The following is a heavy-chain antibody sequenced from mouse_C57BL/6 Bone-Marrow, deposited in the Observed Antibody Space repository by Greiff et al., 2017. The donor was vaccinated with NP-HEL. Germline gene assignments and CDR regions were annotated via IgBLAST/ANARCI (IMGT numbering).Heavy chain of an antibody. Sequence: VQLQQSGPELVKPGASVKISCKASGYTFTDYYMNWVKQSHGKSLEWIGDINPNNGGTSYNQKFKGKATLTVDKSSSTAYMELRSLTSEDSAVCYCARRGGSSLFDYWGQGTTLTVSS. J-gene: IGHJ2*01. CDR2: INPNNGGT. V-gene: IGHV1-26*01. CDR1: GYTFTDYY. D-gene: IGHD1-1*01. CDR3: ARRGGSSLFDY.